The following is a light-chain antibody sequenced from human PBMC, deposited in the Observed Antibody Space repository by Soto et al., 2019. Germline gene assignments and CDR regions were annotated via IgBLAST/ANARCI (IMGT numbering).Light chain of an antibody. V-gene: IGLV2-14*01. CDR3: SSCTSSSTFV. CDR2: DVS. Sequence: QSALTQPASVSGSPGQSIAISCSGTSSDVRGYNCVSWYQQHPGKAPKLMIYDVSNRPSGVSDRFSGSKSGNTASLTISGLQAEDEAEYYCSSCTSSSTFVFGTGTKHTVL. CDR1: SSDVRGYNC. J-gene: IGLJ1*01.